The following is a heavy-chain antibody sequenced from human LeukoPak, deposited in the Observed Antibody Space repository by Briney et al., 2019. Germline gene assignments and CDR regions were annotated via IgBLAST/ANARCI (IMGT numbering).Heavy chain of an antibody. V-gene: IGHV3-23*01. CDR1: GFTFSSYA. D-gene: IGHD2-2*01. J-gene: IGHJ4*02. CDR2: ISGSGGST. Sequence: GGSLRLSCAASGFTFSSYAMSWVRQAPGKGLEWVSAISGSGGSTYYADSVKGRFTISRDNSKNTLYLQMNSLRAEDTAVYYCANLYHQLLGRDWGQGTLVTVSS. CDR3: ANLYHQLLGRD.